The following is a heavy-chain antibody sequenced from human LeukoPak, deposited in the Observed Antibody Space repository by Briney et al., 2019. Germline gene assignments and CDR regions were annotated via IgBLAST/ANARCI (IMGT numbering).Heavy chain of an antibody. D-gene: IGHD1-26*01. Sequence: PSETLSLTRTVSVGSISSYYWSWIRQPSAKGLECMGRIYTSGSTNYNPSLKSRVTISVDKSKNQFSLKLSSVTAADTAVYYCARDQDSYSGSYHPFDYWGQGTLVTVSS. CDR1: VGSISSYY. CDR2: IYTSGST. V-gene: IGHV4-4*07. CDR3: ARDQDSYSGSYHPFDY. J-gene: IGHJ4*02.